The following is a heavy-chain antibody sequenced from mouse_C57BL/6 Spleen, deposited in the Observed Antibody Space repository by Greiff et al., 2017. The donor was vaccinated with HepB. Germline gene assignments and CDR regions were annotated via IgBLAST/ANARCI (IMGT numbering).Heavy chain of an antibody. CDR3: ARGGLYYSNYGWYFDV. D-gene: IGHD2-5*01. Sequence: EVKLMESGGGLVKPGGSLKLSCAASGFTFSSYAMSWVRQTPEKRLEWVATISDGGSYTYYPDNVKGRFTISRDNAKNNLYLQMSHLKSEDTAMYYCARGGLYYSNYGWYFDVWGTGTTVTVSS. CDR1: GFTFSSYA. CDR2: ISDGGSYT. V-gene: IGHV5-4*03. J-gene: IGHJ1*03.